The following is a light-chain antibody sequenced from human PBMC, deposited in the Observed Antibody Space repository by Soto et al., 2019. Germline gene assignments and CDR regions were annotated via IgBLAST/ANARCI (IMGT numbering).Light chain of an antibody. CDR3: QQFNNYPWT. Sequence: DIQLTHAPSTLSATVGDRVIIACRAGQSISSWLAWYQQKPGKAPKLLIYKASSLESGVPSRFSGSGSGTEFTLTISSLQPDDFATYYCQQFNNYPWTFGQGTKVDIK. V-gene: IGKV1-5*03. CDR1: QSISSW. J-gene: IGKJ1*01. CDR2: KAS.